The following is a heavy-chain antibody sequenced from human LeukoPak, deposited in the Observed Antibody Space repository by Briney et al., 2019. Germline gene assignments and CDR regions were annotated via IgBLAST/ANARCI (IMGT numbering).Heavy chain of an antibody. Sequence: SETLSLTCSVSGDSISKPYYWGWIRQPPGKGLEWIGGIYHSGSTYYNPSLTSRVTMSVDTSKHQFSLKLNSVTAADTAVYYCARVSGDTSGFIRYSGQGTLVTVSS. V-gene: IGHV4-38-2*02. CDR1: GDSISKPYY. D-gene: IGHD3-22*01. J-gene: IGHJ4*02. CDR3: ARVSGDTSGFIRY. CDR2: IYHSGST.